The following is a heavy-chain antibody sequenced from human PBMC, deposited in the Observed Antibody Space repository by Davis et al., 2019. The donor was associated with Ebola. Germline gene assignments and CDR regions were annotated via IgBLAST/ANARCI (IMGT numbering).Heavy chain of an antibody. J-gene: IGHJ2*01. Sequence: PSDLLSPTFTAPGGPISSYYWHWIRQPPGKGLEWIGYIYYSGSTNYNPSLKSPVTISVDTSKNQFSLKLSSVTAADTAVYYCARGDYGGNGNFDLWGRGTLVTVSS. CDR1: GGPISSYY. V-gene: IGHV4-59*01. CDR2: IYYSGST. CDR3: ARGDYGGNGNFDL. D-gene: IGHD4-23*01.